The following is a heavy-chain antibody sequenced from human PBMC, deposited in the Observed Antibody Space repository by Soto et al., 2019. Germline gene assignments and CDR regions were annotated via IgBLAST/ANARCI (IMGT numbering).Heavy chain of an antibody. D-gene: IGHD1-26*01. CDR3: AKDLVGATPSGRGMDV. J-gene: IGHJ6*02. V-gene: IGHV3-30*18. CDR1: GFTFSSYG. Sequence: PGGSLRLSCAASGFTFSSYGMHWVRQAPGKGLEWVAVISYDGSNKYYADSVKGRFTISRDNSKNTLYLQMNSLRAEDTAVYYCAKDLVGATPSGRGMDVWGQGTTVTVSS. CDR2: ISYDGSNK.